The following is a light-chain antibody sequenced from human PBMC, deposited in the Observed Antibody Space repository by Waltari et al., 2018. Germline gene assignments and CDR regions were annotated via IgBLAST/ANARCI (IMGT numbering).Light chain of an antibody. Sequence: VLTHSPGTLLLSPGERATPSGRASQSVSRTLAWYQQKPGQAPRLLIYGASTRAAGVPDRFSGSGSGTDFSLTISRLEPEDFAVYYCQHYVRLPVTFGQGTKVEIK. CDR1: QSVSRT. CDR3: QHYVRLPVT. J-gene: IGKJ1*01. V-gene: IGKV3-20*01. CDR2: GAS.